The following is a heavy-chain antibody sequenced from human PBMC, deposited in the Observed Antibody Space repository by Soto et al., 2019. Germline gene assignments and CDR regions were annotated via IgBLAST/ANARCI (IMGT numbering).Heavy chain of an antibody. Sequence: GGSLRLSCAASGFTFSSYDMHWVRQATGKGLEWVSAIGTAGDPYYPGSVKGRFTISRENAKNSLYLQMNSLRAGDTAMYYCARASLIAGWDAFDIWGQGTMVTVSS. V-gene: IGHV3-13*05. J-gene: IGHJ3*02. CDR1: GFTFSSYD. D-gene: IGHD6-13*01. CDR2: IGTAGDP. CDR3: ARASLIAGWDAFDI.